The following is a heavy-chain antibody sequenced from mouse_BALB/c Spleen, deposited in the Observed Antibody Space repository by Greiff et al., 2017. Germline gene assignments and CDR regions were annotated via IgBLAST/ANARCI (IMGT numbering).Heavy chain of an antibody. CDR3: ARHGDDGYLAY. CDR2: ISSGGSYT. J-gene: IGHJ3*01. D-gene: IGHD2-3*01. Sequence: EVKLVESGGGLVKPGGSLKLSCAASGFTFSSYAMSWVRQTPEKRLEWVATISSGGSYTYYPDSVKGRFTISRDNAKNTLYLQMSSLRSEDTAMYYCARHGDDGYLAYWGQGTLVTVSA. V-gene: IGHV5-9-3*01. CDR1: GFTFSSYA.